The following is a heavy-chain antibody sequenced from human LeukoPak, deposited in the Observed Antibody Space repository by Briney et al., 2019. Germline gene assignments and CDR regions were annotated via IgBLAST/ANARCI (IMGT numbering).Heavy chain of an antibody. CDR3: ARGYRGVYYYGSSGYYNDY. CDR2: INHSGST. J-gene: IGHJ4*02. Sequence: PSETLSLTCAVYGGSFSGYYWSWIRQPPGKGLGWIGDINHSGSTNYHPSLKSRVTISVDTAKNQFSLKLSSVTAADTAVYYCARGYRGVYYYGSSGYYNDYWGQGTLVTVSS. V-gene: IGHV4-34*01. CDR1: GGSFSGYY. D-gene: IGHD3-22*01.